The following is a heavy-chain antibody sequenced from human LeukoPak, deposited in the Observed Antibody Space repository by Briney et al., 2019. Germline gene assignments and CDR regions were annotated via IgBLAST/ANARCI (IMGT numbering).Heavy chain of an antibody. J-gene: IGHJ6*03. CDR3: SRGRGVITFGGGSYYYYMDV. V-gene: IGHV1-18*01. CDR2: ISPYNGNT. CDR1: SYKFTRYG. Sequence: ASVKVSCKASSYKFTRYGISWVRQAPGQGLEWMGWISPYNGNTRYAQKVQDRVTMTTDTTTSTAYMELRSLSSDDTAVYYCSRGRGVITFGGGSYYYYMDVWGEGTTITVSS. D-gene: IGHD3-16*01.